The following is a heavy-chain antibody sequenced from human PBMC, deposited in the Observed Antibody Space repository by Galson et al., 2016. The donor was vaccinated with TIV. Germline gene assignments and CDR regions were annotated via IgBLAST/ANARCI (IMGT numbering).Heavy chain of an antibody. D-gene: IGHD6-13*01. V-gene: IGHV3-30*01. J-gene: IGHJ4*02. CDR3: AKGAGRYSSSWYFDY. Sequence: SLRLSCAASGFTFSDYAMHWVRQAPGKGLEWVALISYDGSNKYYADSVKGRFTISRDNSKNTLYLQMNSLRGDDTAVYYCAKGAGRYSSSWYFDYWGQGTLVTVSS. CDR2: ISYDGSNK. CDR1: GFTFSDYA.